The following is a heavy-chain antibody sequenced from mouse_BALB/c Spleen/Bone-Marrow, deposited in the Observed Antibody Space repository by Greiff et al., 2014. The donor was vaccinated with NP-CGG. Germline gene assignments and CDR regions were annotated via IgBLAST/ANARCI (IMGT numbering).Heavy chain of an antibody. J-gene: IGHJ2*01. CDR1: GFNFSDYG. Sequence: GQLKESGGGVVQPGGSRKLFCGASGFNFSDYGMAWGRLAPGEGAGGGGFISNLAYSIYYADTVTGRFTISRENAKNTLYLEMSSLRFEDTAMYYCTRDRGYDGGYYFDYWGQGTTLTVSS. CDR3: TRDRGYDGGYYFDY. D-gene: IGHD2-2*01. CDR2: ISNLAYSI. V-gene: IGHV5-15*02.